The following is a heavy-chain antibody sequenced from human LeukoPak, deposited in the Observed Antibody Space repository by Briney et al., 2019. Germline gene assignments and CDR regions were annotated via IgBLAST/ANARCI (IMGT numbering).Heavy chain of an antibody. CDR3: AREMREPGLYYSSGWYYFDY. CDR1: GFTFSDYY. D-gene: IGHD6-19*01. CDR2: ISSSGSTI. J-gene: IGHJ4*02. V-gene: IGHV3-11*01. Sequence: GGSLRLSCAASGFTFSDYYMSWIRQAPGKGLEWVSYISSSGSTIYYADSVKGRFTISRDNAKNSLYLQMNSLRAEDTAVYYCAREMREPGLYYSSGWYYFDYWGQGTLVTVSS.